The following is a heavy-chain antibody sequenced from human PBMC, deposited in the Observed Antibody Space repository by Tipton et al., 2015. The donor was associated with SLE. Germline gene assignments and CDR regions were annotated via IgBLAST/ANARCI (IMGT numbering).Heavy chain of an antibody. CDR2: IYYSGST. J-gene: IGHJ4*02. CDR3: ARWGGYCGGDCYSY. D-gene: IGHD2-21*01. CDR1: GYSISSGYY. V-gene: IGHV4-61*01. Sequence: TLSLTCAVSGYSISSGYYWSWIRQPPGKGLEWIGYIYYSGSTNYNPSLKSRVTISVDTSKNQFSLKLSSVTAADTAVYYCARWGGYCGGDCYSYWGQGTLVTVSS.